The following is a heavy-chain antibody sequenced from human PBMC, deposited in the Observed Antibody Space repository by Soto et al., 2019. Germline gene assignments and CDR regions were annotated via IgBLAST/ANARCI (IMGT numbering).Heavy chain of an antibody. CDR2: IYSGGST. Sequence: SLRLSCAASGFTVSSNYMSWVRQAPGKGLEWVSVIYSGGSTYYADSVKGRFTISRDNSKNTLYLQMNSLRAEDTAVYYCAREQQLGVYYYYYGMDVWGQGTTVTVSS. V-gene: IGHV3-66*01. D-gene: IGHD6-13*01. CDR3: AREQQLGVYYYYYGMDV. J-gene: IGHJ6*02. CDR1: GFTVSSNY.